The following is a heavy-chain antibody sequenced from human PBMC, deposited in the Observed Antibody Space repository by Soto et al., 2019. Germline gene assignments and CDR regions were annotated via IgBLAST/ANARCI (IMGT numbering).Heavy chain of an antibody. D-gene: IGHD6-19*01. CDR1: GFTFSSYW. Sequence: GGSLRLSCAASGFTFSSYWMHWVRQAPGKGLVWVSRTDTDGSDTSYADSVKGRFTISRDNAKNTLYLQMNSLRAEDTAVYYCARDRGWSLFDYWGQGTQVTLSS. J-gene: IGHJ4*02. CDR3: ARDRGWSLFDY. CDR2: TDTDGSDT. V-gene: IGHV3-74*01.